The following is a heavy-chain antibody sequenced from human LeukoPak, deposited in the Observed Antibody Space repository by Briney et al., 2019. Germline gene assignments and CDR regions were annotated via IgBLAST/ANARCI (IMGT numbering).Heavy chain of an antibody. CDR1: GFTFSSYA. CDR3: ARGPKIAVAGDFDY. D-gene: IGHD6-19*01. Sequence: PGRFLRLSCAASGFTFSSYAMHWVRQAPGKGLEWVAVISYDGSNKYYADSVKGRFTISRDNSKNTLYLQMNSLRAEDTAVYYCARGPKIAVAGDFDYWGQGTLVTVSS. CDR2: ISYDGSNK. V-gene: IGHV3-30-3*01. J-gene: IGHJ4*02.